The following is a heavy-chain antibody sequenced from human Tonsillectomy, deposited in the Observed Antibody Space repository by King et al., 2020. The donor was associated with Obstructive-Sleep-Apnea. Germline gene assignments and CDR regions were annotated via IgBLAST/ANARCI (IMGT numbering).Heavy chain of an antibody. CDR3: ARDLCCPIVVMDV. CDR1: GFTVSSSY. CDR2: IYGDDST. D-gene: IGHD2-21*01. J-gene: IGHJ6*02. Sequence: VQLVESGGALVQPGGSLRLSCAASGFTVSSSYMTWVRPAPGKGLEWGSAIYGDDSTYYADSVKGRFTISRHSPTNTLFLHMTTLRTEDTAVYYCARDLCCPIVVMDVSGQGTTVTVSS. V-gene: IGHV3-53*04.